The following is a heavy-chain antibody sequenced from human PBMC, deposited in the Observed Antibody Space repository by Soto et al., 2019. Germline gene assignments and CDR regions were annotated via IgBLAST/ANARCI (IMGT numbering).Heavy chain of an antibody. CDR3: ARGSSSYYDYGMDV. CDR2: IYFTGNT. CDR1: GGSLTSSSHF. Sequence: SETLSLTCSASGGSLTSSSHFWGWVRQPPGKGLEWIGTIYFTGNTYYTPSLKSRLTMSIDTSKNEFSLRLTSVTAADTAVYFCARGSSSYYDYGMDVWGQGTTVTVSS. V-gene: IGHV4-39*07. D-gene: IGHD6-6*01. J-gene: IGHJ6*02.